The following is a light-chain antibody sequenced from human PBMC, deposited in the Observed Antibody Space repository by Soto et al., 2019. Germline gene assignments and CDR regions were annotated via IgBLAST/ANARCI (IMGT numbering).Light chain of an antibody. CDR3: QHFDSSLWT. V-gene: IGKV3-20*01. CDR1: QSVSGIY. Sequence: EILLTQSPGTLSLSPGERATLSCRASQSVSGIYLAWYQQKPGQAPRLLIYGASSRATGIPDRFSGSGSGTDFTLTISRLEPEDFAVYYCQHFDSSLWTFGQGTKVDIK. J-gene: IGKJ1*01. CDR2: GAS.